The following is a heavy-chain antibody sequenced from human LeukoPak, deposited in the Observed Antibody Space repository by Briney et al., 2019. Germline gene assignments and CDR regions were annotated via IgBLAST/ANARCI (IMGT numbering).Heavy chain of an antibody. CDR2: FDPEDGET. D-gene: IGHD7-27*01. V-gene: IGHV1-24*01. CDR3: ARVGELGMRGR. J-gene: IGHJ4*02. CDR1: GYTLTELS. Sequence: GASVKVSCTVSGYTLTELSMHWVRQAPGKGLEWMGGFDPEDGETIYAQKFQGRVTITADESTSTAYMELSSLRSEDTAVYYCARVGELGMRGRWGQGTLVTVSS.